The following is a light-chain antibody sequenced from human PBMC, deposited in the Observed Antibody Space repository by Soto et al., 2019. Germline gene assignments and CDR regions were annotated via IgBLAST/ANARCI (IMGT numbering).Light chain of an antibody. CDR1: QSVNNNF. CDR2: DTS. Sequence: EIVLMQSPGTLSLSPGEGATLSCRDSQSVNNNFLTWYQQRPVQAPTVLIFDTSRMATGVPDRFSGSGSGTDFTLRIRRVEPDDFAVYYCQQYGSSQCTFGPGTKVNIK. J-gene: IGKJ3*01. V-gene: IGKV3-20*01. CDR3: QQYGSSQCT.